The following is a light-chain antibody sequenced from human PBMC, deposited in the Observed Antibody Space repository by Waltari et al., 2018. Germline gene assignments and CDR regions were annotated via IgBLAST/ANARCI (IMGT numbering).Light chain of an antibody. CDR2: GAS. J-gene: IGKJ1*01. Sequence: EIVMTQSPATLSVSPGERATLYCRASQSIRSDLAWYQHKPGQTPRLLIYGASTRATGIPARFSGSGSGTDFTLTITSLQSEDFAVYYCQQYNDWPPTWTFGQGTKVEI. V-gene: IGKV3-15*01. CDR3: QQYNDWPPTWT. CDR1: QSIRSD.